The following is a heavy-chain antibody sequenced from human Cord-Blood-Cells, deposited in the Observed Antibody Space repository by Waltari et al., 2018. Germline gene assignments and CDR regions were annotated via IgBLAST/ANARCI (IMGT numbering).Heavy chain of an antibody. J-gene: IGHJ2*01. CDR2: ISSSSYI. CDR3: ARASSTGDGWYFDL. Sequence: EVQLVESGGGLVKPGGSLRLSWAASGFTFGSYSMNWFCQAPGKGLEWVSSISSSSYIYYADSVKGRFTISRDNAKNSLYLQMNSLRAEDTAVYYCARASSTGDGWYFDLWGRGTLVTVSS. CDR1: GFTFGSYS. D-gene: IGHD7-27*01. V-gene: IGHV3-21*01.